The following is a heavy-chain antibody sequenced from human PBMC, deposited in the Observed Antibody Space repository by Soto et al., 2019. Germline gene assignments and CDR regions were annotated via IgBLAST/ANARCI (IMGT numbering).Heavy chain of an antibody. CDR3: VKGDSGYDYNPYYFDY. J-gene: IGHJ4*02. Sequence: PGGSLRLSCSASGFTFSSYAMHWVRQAPGKGLEYVSAISSNGGSTYYAGSVKGRFTISRDNSKNTLYLQMSSLRAEDTAVYFCVKGDSGYDYNPYYFDYWGQGTLVTVSS. D-gene: IGHD5-12*01. V-gene: IGHV3-64D*08. CDR1: GFTFSSYA. CDR2: ISSNGGST.